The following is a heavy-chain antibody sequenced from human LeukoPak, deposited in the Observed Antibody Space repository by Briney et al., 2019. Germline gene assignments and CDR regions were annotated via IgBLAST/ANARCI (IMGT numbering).Heavy chain of an antibody. D-gene: IGHD6-13*01. J-gene: IGHJ4*02. CDR3: ARDKENNKRVAAAGTLGY. CDR2: INPNSGGT. Sequence: ASVKVSCKASGYTLTSYGIIWVRQAPGQGLEWMGWINPNSGGTNYAQKFQGRVTMTRDTSISTAYMELSRLRSDDTAVYYCARDKENNKRVAAAGTLGYWGQGTLVTVSS. CDR1: GYTLTSYG. V-gene: IGHV1-2*02.